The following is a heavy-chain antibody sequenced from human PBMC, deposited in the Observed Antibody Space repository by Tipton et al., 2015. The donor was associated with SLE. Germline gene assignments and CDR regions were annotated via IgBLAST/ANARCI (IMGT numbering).Heavy chain of an antibody. D-gene: IGHD6-19*01. Sequence: SLRLSCVVSGLTFSNDWMSWVRQAPGKGLEWVANIKQDGSEKKYVDSVKGRFTISRDNAKNSLYLQMNSLRAEDTALYYCAKDRYSSPLYYMDVWGKGTTVTVSS. J-gene: IGHJ6*03. CDR1: GLTFSNDW. CDR2: IKQDGSEK. CDR3: AKDRYSSPLYYMDV. V-gene: IGHV3-7*03.